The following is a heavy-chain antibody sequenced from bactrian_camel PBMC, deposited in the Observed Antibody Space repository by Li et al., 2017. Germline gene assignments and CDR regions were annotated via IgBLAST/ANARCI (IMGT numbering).Heavy chain of an antibody. CDR3: ARASASLCVLRRSEYSY. V-gene: IGHV3S55*01. Sequence: VQLVESGGGSVQAGGSLRLSCTVSGDTSVKHCIGWFRQGLGKEREGVAAIDSDGRTTYADSVKGRFTISKDNAKNTLYLQMNSLRPEDTAMYYCARASASLCVLRRSEYSYWGHGTQVTVS. D-gene: IGHD1*01. J-gene: IGHJ4*01. CDR2: IDSDGRT. CDR1: GDTSVKHC.